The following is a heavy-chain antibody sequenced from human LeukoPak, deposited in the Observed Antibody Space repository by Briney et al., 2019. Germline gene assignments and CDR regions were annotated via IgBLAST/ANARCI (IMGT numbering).Heavy chain of an antibody. V-gene: IGHV4-30-4*08. Sequence: SRTLSLTCTVSGGSISSGDYYWSWIRQPPGKGLEWIGYIYYSGSTYYNPSLKSRVTISVDTSKNQFSLKLSSVTAADTAVYYCARTPTHDFWSRPGGFDPWGQGTLVTVSS. D-gene: IGHD3-3*01. CDR3: ARTPTHDFWSRPGGFDP. CDR2: IYYSGST. CDR1: GGSISSGDYY. J-gene: IGHJ5*02.